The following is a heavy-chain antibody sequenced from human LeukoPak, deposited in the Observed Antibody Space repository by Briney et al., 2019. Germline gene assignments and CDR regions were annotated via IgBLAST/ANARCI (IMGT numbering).Heavy chain of an antibody. CDR1: GYTFTSYY. D-gene: IGHD3-10*01. Sequence: ASVKVSCKASGYTFTSYYMHWVRQAPGEGLEWMGIINPTGGSTSYAQKFQGRVTMTRDTSISTAYMDLSRLRAEDTAVYYCARSYYYGSGSSLTNFDYWGQGTLVTVSS. J-gene: IGHJ4*02. CDR2: INPTGGST. CDR3: ARSYYYGSGSSLTNFDY. V-gene: IGHV1-46*01.